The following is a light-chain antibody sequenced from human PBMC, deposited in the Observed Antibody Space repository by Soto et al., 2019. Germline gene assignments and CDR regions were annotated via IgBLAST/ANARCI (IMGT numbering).Light chain of an antibody. V-gene: IGKV3-15*01. J-gene: IGKJ2*01. Sequence: EIVMTQSPATLSVSPGERATLSCRASQSVSSNLAWYQQKPGQAPRLLIYGASTRATGIPARFSGSGSGTEFSLTISRLQSEDFAVYYNWPPVTFGQGTKLEIK. CDR1: QSVSSN. CDR2: GAS. CDR3: WPPVT.